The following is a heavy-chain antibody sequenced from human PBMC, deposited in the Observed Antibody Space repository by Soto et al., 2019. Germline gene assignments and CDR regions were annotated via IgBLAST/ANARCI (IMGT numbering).Heavy chain of an antibody. Sequence: SETLSLTCTVSGGSISSGGYYWSWIRQHPGKGLEWIGYIYYSGSTYYNPSLKSRVTISVDTSKNQFSLKLSSVTAADTAVYYCARRLSYDSTYFDYWGQGTLVTVSS. CDR3: ARRLSYDSTYFDY. CDR1: GGSISSGGYY. CDR2: IYYSGST. D-gene: IGHD3-22*01. J-gene: IGHJ4*02. V-gene: IGHV4-31*03.